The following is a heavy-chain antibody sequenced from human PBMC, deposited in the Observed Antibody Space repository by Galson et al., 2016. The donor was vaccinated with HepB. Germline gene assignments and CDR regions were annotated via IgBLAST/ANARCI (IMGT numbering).Heavy chain of an antibody. J-gene: IGHJ5*01. CDR1: GYTFTNYG. CDR3: ARGRRFGELLDIVGWLDS. D-gene: IGHD3-10*01. Sequence: SVKVSCKASGYTFTNYGISWVRQAPGQGLEWMGWISAYNGDTSYAQKLQGRVTMTTDTSTSTAYMELRSLRSVDTAVYYCARGRRFGELLDIVGWLDSWGQGTRVIVSS. V-gene: IGHV1-18*01. CDR2: ISAYNGDT.